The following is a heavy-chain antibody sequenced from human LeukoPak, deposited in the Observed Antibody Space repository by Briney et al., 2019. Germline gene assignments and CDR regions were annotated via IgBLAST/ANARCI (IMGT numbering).Heavy chain of an antibody. Sequence: SDTLSLTCSVSGASISLYYWSWIRQPAGKGLEWIGRIYTSGSTNYNPSLKSRVTISVDTSKNQFSLKLSSVTAADTAVYYCARDNEYSSSSAVDYYYMDVWGKGTTVTVSS. V-gene: IGHV4-4*07. D-gene: IGHD6-6*01. CDR1: GASISLYY. CDR3: ARDNEYSSSSAVDYYYMDV. J-gene: IGHJ6*03. CDR2: IYTSGST.